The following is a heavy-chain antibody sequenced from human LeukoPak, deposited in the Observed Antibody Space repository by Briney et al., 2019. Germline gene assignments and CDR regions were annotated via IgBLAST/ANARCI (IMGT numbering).Heavy chain of an antibody. V-gene: IGHV1-2*06. CDR2: INPNSGGT. D-gene: IGHD3-22*01. J-gene: IGHJ4*02. CDR1: GYTFTGYY. Sequence: ASVKVSCKASGYTFTGYYMHWVRQAPGQGLEWMGRINPNSGGTNYAQKFQGRVTMTRDTSISTAYMELSRLRSDDTAVYYCARVPYYYDSSATPHFDYWGQGTLVTVSS. CDR3: ARVPYYYDSSATPHFDY.